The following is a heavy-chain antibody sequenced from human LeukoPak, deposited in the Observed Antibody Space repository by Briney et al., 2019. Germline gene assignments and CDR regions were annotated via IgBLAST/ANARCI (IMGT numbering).Heavy chain of an antibody. CDR1: GFTFSSYA. D-gene: IGHD3-22*01. Sequence: GGSLRLSCAASGFTFSSYAMHWVRQAPGKGLEGVAVISYDGSNKYYADSVKGRFTISRDNSKNTLYLQMNSLRAEDTAVYYCASGRYYDSSPEGNYWGQGTLVTVSS. J-gene: IGHJ4*02. CDR2: ISYDGSNK. V-gene: IGHV3-30-3*01. CDR3: ASGRYYDSSPEGNY.